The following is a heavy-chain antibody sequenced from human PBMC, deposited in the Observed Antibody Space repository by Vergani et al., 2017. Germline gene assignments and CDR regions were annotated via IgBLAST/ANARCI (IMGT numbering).Heavy chain of an antibody. CDR1: GGSISSYY. CDR3: AREAELMVRGVIGEGTKEVYYYYMDV. V-gene: IGHV4-59*01. J-gene: IGHJ6*03. D-gene: IGHD3-10*01. Sequence: QVQLQESGPGLVKPSETLSLTCTVSGGSISSYYWSWIRQPPGKGLEWIGYIYYSGSTNYNPSLKSRVTIAVDTSKNQFSLKLSSVTAADTAVYYCAREAELMVRGVIGEGTKEVYYYYMDVWGKGTTVTVSS. CDR2: IYYSGST.